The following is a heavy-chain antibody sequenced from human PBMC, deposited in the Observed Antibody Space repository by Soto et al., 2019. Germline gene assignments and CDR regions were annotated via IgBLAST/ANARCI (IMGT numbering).Heavy chain of an antibody. J-gene: IGHJ4*02. CDR3: ASVGDIVATKSDYFDY. Sequence: GASVKVSCKASGGTFSSYTISWVRQAPGQGLEWMGRIIPILGIANYAQKFQGRVTITADKSTSTAYMELSSLRSEDTAVYYCASVGDIVATKSDYFDYWGQGTLVTVSS. D-gene: IGHD5-12*01. CDR1: GGTFSSYT. V-gene: IGHV1-69*02. CDR2: IIPILGIA.